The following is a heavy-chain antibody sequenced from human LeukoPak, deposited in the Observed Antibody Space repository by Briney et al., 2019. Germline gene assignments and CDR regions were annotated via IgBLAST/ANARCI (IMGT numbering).Heavy chain of an antibody. CDR1: GFIVNSYA. CDR2: IYSDGVT. V-gene: IGHV3-66*02. J-gene: IGHJ5*02. Sequence: GGSLRLSCAASGFIVNSYAMSWVRQAPGKGLAWVSLIYSDGVTQYADSVKGRLTISRDNSKNTLYLQMNSLRDEDTAVYFCARDRAEGKTWVEFDPWGQGTLVTVSS. CDR3: ARDRAEGKTWVEFDP.